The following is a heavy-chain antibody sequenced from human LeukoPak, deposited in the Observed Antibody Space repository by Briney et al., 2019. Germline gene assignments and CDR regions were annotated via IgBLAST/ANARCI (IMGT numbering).Heavy chain of an antibody. CDR2: INHSGST. V-gene: IGHV4-34*01. J-gene: IGHJ5*02. CDR1: GGXFSGYY. D-gene: IGHD1-1*01. Sequence: SETLSLTCAVYGGXFSGYYCSWIRQPPGKGLEWIGEINHSGSTNYNPSLKSRVTISVDTSKNQFSLKMSSVTAADTAAYYCARRDTTGRIGRFDPWGQGTLVTVSA. CDR3: ARRDTTGRIGRFDP.